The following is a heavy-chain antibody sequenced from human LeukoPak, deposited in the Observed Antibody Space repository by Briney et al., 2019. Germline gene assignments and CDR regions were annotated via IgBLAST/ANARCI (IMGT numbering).Heavy chain of an antibody. V-gene: IGHV4-59*01. D-gene: IGHD4-17*01. J-gene: IGHJ5*02. CDR3: ARVLTATVYPSAMFDP. Sequence: SETLSLTCTVSGGSISSYYWSWTRQPPGKGLEWIGYIYYSGSTNYNPSLKSRVTISVDTSKNQFSLKLSSVTAADTAVYYCARVLTATVYPSAMFDPWGQGTLVTVSS. CDR1: GGSISSYY. CDR2: IYYSGST.